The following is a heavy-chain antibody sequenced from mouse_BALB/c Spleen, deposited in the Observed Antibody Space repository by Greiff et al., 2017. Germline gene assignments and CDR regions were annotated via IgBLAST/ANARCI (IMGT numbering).Heavy chain of an antibody. J-gene: IGHJ4*01. V-gene: IGHV1-69*02. CDR3: ARDYYDYDLYAMDY. CDR1: GYTFTSYW. D-gene: IGHD2-4*01. CDR2: IDPSDSET. Sequence: QVQLQQPGAELVKPGAPVKLSCKAFGYTFTSYWMNWVKQRPGRGLEWIGRIDPSDSETHYNQKFKDKATLTVDKSSSTAYIQLSSLTSEDSAVYYCARDYYDYDLYAMDYWGQGTSVTVSS.